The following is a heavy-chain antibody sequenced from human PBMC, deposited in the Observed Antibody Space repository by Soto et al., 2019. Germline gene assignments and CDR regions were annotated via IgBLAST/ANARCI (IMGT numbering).Heavy chain of an antibody. CDR3: ARGRGSDMRISSRGYWFDP. CDR2: IYYSGST. CDR1: GGSISSGGYY. Sequence: QVQLQESGPGLVKPSQTLSLTCTVSGGSISSGGYYWSWIRQHPGKGLEWIGYIYYSGSTYYNPSLKSRVTISVDTSKNHFSLKLSSVTAADTAVYYCARGRGSDMRISSRGYWFDPWGQGNLVTVSS. D-gene: IGHD2-21*01. V-gene: IGHV4-31*03. J-gene: IGHJ5*02.